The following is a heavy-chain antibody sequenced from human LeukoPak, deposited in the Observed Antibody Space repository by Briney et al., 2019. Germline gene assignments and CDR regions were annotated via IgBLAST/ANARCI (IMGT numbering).Heavy chain of an antibody. Sequence: PSETLSLTCTVSGGSISSYYWSWIRQPPGKGLEWIGYIYYSGSTNYNPSLKSRVTISVDTSKNQFSLKLSSVTAADTAVYYCARVKVPAALNWFDPWGQGTLVTVSS. J-gene: IGHJ5*02. CDR3: ARVKVPAALNWFDP. D-gene: IGHD2-2*01. CDR2: IYYSGST. V-gene: IGHV4-59*01. CDR1: GGSISSYY.